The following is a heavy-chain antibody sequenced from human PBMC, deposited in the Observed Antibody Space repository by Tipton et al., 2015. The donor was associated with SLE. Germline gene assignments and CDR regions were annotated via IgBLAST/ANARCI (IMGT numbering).Heavy chain of an antibody. J-gene: IGHJ4*02. Sequence: VQLVQSGVEVKKPGASVRVSCKASGYTFTTYGISWVRQAPGRGLEWMGWINPIVGDTKYAQKFQGRVTMTRDTSISTAYMELRRLRSDDTAVYYCARDNSPDFDYWGQGTLVTVSS. CDR3: ARDNSPDFDY. CDR2: INPIVGDT. CDR1: GYTFTTYG. V-gene: IGHV1-2*02. D-gene: IGHD2/OR15-2a*01.